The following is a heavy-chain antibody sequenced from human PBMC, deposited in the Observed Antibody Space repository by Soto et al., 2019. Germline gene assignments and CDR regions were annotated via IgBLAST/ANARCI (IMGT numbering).Heavy chain of an antibody. CDR1: GGSISSYY. D-gene: IGHD3-10*01. J-gene: IGHJ6*02. Sequence: SETLSLTCTVSGGSISSYYWSRIRQPPGRGLEWIGYIYYSGSTNYNPSLKSRVTISVDTSKNQFSLKLSSVTAADTAVYYCARVRGSHGMDVWGQGTTVTVSS. CDR2: IYYSGST. CDR3: ARVRGSHGMDV. V-gene: IGHV4-59*01.